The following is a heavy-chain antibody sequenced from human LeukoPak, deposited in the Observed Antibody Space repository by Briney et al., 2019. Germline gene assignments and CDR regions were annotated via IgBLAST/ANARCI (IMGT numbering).Heavy chain of an antibody. D-gene: IGHD3-10*01. CDR3: ASGVWFGEFYVRPNYYYYYMDV. Sequence: GASVKVSCKAFGYTFTSNYMHWVRQAPGQGLEWMGWINPNSGGTNYAQKFQGRVTMTRDTSISTAYMELSRLRSDDTAVYYCASGVWFGEFYVRPNYYYYYMDVWGKGTTVTVSS. CDR1: GYTFTSNY. CDR2: INPNSGGT. J-gene: IGHJ6*03. V-gene: IGHV1-2*02.